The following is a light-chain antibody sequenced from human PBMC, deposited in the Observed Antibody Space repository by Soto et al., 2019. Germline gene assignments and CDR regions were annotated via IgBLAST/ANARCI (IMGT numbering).Light chain of an antibody. CDR2: GAS. V-gene: IGKV3-15*01. Sequence: EIVMTQSAATLSVSPGERATLSCRASQSVSSNLAWFQQRPSQAPRLLIYGASTRATGVPASFRGSGSGTEFTLTISSLQSEDFAVYYCQQYNTWPYTFGQGTKLEIK. J-gene: IGKJ2*01. CDR3: QQYNTWPYT. CDR1: QSVSSN.